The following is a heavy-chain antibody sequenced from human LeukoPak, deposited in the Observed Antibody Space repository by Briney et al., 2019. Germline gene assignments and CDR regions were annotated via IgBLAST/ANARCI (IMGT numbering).Heavy chain of an antibody. V-gene: IGHV4-61*02. CDR2: IYTSGST. Sequence: SQTLSLTCTVSGGSISSGSYYWSRIRQPAGKGLEWIGRIYTSGSTNYNPSLKSRVTISVDTSKNQFSLKLSSVTAADTAVYYCARAAFWSGYSDYWGQGTLVTVSS. CDR1: GGSISSGSYY. CDR3: ARAAFWSGYSDY. J-gene: IGHJ4*02. D-gene: IGHD3-3*01.